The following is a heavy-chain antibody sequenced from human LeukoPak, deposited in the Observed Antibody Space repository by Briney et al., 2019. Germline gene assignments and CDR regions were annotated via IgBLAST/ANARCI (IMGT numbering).Heavy chain of an antibody. CDR1: GYTFTSYG. J-gene: IGHJ3*02. CDR2: ISAYNGNA. D-gene: IGHD3-10*01. CDR3: ASRVSDYGSGSFESDAFDI. V-gene: IGHV1-18*01. Sequence: GASVKVSCKASGYTFTSYGISWVRQAPGQGLEWMGWISAYNGNANYAQKLQGRVTMTTDTSTSTAYMELRSLRSDDTAVYYYASRVSDYGSGSFESDAFDIWGQGTMVTVSS.